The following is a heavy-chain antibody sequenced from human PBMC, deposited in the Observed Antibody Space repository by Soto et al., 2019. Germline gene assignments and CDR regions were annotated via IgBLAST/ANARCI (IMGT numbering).Heavy chain of an antibody. J-gene: IGHJ5*02. CDR3: ARAIVVPADIRHKWFDP. D-gene: IGHD2-2*02. Sequence: SETLSLTCTVSGGSISSYYWSWIRQPAGKGLEWIGRIYTSGSTNYNPSLKSRVTMSVDTSKNQFSLKLSSVTAADTAVYYCARAIVVPADIRHKWFDPWGQGTLVTVSS. V-gene: IGHV4-4*07. CDR2: IYTSGST. CDR1: GGSISSYY.